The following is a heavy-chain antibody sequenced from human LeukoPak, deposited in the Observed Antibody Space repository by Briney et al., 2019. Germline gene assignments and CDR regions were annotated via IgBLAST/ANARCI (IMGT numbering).Heavy chain of an antibody. V-gene: IGHV3-21*01. CDR1: GFTFSSYS. J-gene: IGHJ4*02. CDR3: ARAPGYRSFLDY. D-gene: IGHD6-13*01. Sequence: GGSLRLSCAASGFTFSSYSMNWVRQAPGKGLEWVSSISSSSTYIYYADSVKGRFTITRDNAKNSLYLQMNSLRAEDTAVYYCARAPGYRSFLDYWGQGTLVTVSS. CDR2: ISSSSTYI.